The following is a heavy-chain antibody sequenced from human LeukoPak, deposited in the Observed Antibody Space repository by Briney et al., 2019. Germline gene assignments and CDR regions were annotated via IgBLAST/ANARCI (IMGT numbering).Heavy chain of an antibody. CDR2: ISGSGGST. D-gene: IGHD2-8*01. CDR1: GDSISNYY. CDR3: AKGGYCTNGVCYELDY. Sequence: PSETLSLTCIVSGDSISNYYWSWVRQAPGKGLEWVSAISGSGGSTYYADSVKGRFTISRDNSKNTLYLQMNSLRAEDTAVYYCAKGGYCTNGVCYELDYWGQGTLVTVSS. J-gene: IGHJ4*02. V-gene: IGHV3-23*01.